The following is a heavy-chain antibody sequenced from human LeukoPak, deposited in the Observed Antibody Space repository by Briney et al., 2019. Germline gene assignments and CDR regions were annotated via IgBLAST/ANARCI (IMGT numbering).Heavy chain of an antibody. V-gene: IGHV4-59*12. D-gene: IGHD6-13*01. Sequence: SETLSLTCAVYGGSFSSYYWSWIRQPPGEGLELIGYMYYSGSTNYNPSLDSRVTMSVDTSNNQVSLKLSSVIAADTAVYFCARSSSYYGDWFDPWGQGTLVTVSP. J-gene: IGHJ5*02. CDR3: ARSSSYYGDWFDP. CDR2: MYYSGST. CDR1: GGSFSSYY.